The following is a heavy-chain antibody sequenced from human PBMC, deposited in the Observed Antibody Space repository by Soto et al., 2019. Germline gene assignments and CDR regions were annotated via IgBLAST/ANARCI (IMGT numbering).Heavy chain of an antibody. CDR2: IIPIFGTA. CDR3: ARKRKNYYDSSGYYRGGAFDI. V-gene: IGHV1-69*06. Sequence: ASVKVSCKASGGTFSSYAISWVRQAPGQGLEWMGGIIPIFGTANYAQKFQGRVTITADKSTSTAYMELSSLRSEDTAVYYCARKRKNYYDSSGYYRGGAFDIWGQGTMVTVSS. J-gene: IGHJ3*02. CDR1: GGTFSSYA. D-gene: IGHD3-22*01.